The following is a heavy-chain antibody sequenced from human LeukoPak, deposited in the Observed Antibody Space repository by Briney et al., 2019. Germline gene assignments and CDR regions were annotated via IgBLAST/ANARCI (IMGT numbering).Heavy chain of an antibody. CDR2: INHSGST. CDR1: GGSFSGYY. V-gene: IGHV4-34*01. J-gene: IGHJ3*02. Sequence: SETLSLTCAVYGGSFSGYYWSWICQPPGKGLEWIGEINHSGSTNYNPSLKSRVTISVDTSKNQFSLKLSSVTAADTAVYYCARVFDDSSGYHDAFDIWGQGTMVTVSS. CDR3: ARVFDDSSGYHDAFDI. D-gene: IGHD3-22*01.